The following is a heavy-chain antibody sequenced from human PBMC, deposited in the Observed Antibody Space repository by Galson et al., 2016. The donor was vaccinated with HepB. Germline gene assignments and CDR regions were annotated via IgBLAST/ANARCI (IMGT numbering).Heavy chain of an antibody. CDR2: IYDTGTT. V-gene: IGHV4-59*01. J-gene: IGHJ4*02. CDR1: GGSINNYY. CDR3: ARGVYMLRGTLFDY. Sequence: SETLSLTCSVSGGSINNYYWSWIRQSPGRGLEWIGHIYDTGTTNYHPSLKSRVTILVDMSQNHFSLRLSSVTTADTAVYYCARGVYMLRGTLFDYWGQGALVTVSS. D-gene: IGHD3-10*01.